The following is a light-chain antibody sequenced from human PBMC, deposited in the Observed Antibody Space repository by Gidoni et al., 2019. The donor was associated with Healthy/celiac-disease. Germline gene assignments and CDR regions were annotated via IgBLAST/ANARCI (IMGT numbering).Light chain of an antibody. CDR2: GAS. Sequence: IVFTQSPGTLSLSPGERAPLSCRARQSVSSSYLAWYPQKPGQATRLLIYGASSRATGIPDRFSGSGSGTDVTLTISRLEPEDFAVYYCQQYGSSPWTFGQGTKVEIK. CDR1: QSVSSSY. V-gene: IGKV3-20*01. J-gene: IGKJ1*01. CDR3: QQYGSSPWT.